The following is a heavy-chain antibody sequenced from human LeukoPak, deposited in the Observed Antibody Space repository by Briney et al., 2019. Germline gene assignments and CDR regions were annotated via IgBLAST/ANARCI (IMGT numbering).Heavy chain of an antibody. CDR1: GFTFSSYW. CDR3: AKDLQSYSSGWYSDY. D-gene: IGHD6-19*01. J-gene: IGHJ4*02. V-gene: IGHV3-7*03. Sequence: GGSLRLSCAASGFTFSSYWMSWVRQAPGKGLEWVANINQDGSDKYYVDSVEGRFTISRDNAKKSLYMQMNSLRAEDTAVYYCAKDLQSYSSGWYSDYWGQGTLVTVSS. CDR2: INQDGSDK.